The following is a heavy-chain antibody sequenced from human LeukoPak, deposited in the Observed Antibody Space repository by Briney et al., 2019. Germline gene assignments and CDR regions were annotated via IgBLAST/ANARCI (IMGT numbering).Heavy chain of an antibody. CDR3: ARARSDWSFDY. Sequence: TSETLSLTCAVYGGSFSGYYWSWIRQPPGKGLEWIGEINHSGSTNYNPSLKSRVTISVDTSKNQFSLKLSSVTAADTAVYYCARARSDWSFDYWGQGTLVTVSS. J-gene: IGHJ4*02. CDR1: GGSFSGYY. V-gene: IGHV4-34*01. D-gene: IGHD6-19*01. CDR2: INHSGST.